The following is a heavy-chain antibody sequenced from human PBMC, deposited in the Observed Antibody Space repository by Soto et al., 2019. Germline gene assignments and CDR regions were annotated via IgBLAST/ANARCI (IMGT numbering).Heavy chain of an antibody. CDR2: INAGNGNT. Sequence: ASVKVSFKAPGYTFTSYAMPWVRQAPGQRLEWMGWINAGNGNTKYSQKFQGRVTITRDTSASTAYMELSCLSSEDTAVYYCARDLGGWPDYWGQGTLVTVSS. V-gene: IGHV1-3*01. D-gene: IGHD2-15*01. CDR1: GYTFTSYA. J-gene: IGHJ4*02. CDR3: ARDLGGWPDY.